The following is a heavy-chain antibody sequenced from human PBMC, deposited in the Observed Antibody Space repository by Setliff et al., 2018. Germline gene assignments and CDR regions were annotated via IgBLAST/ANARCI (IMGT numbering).Heavy chain of an antibody. CDR2: VDATSSYI. J-gene: IGHJ4*02. D-gene: IGHD2-8*02. CDR3: VKGALQYCTGPTCYPLDH. V-gene: IGHV3-21*01. Sequence: PGGSLRLSCAASGFTFSSYSMNWVRQAPGKGLEWISSVDATSSYIYYADSVKGRFTISRDNAKNSLYLQMNSQRAEDTAVYYCVKGALQYCTGPTCYPLDHWGQGTLVTVSS. CDR1: GFTFSSYS.